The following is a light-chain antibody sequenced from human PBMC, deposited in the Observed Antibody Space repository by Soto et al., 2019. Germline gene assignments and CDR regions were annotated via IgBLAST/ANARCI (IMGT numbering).Light chain of an antibody. CDR1: QSISSW. J-gene: IGKJ2*01. CDR2: DAS. CDR3: QQYNSYYT. V-gene: IGKV1-5*01. Sequence: DILMTQSPSTLSASAGDRATITCRASQSISSWLAWYQQKPGKAPKLLIYDASSLESGVPSRFSGSGSGTEFTPTSSILQPDDVATYCCQQYNSYYTFGQGTKLEIK.